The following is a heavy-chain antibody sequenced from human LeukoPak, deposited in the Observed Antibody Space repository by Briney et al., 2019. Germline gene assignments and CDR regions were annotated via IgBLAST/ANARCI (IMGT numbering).Heavy chain of an antibody. CDR3: ARDHRGQLARGNHFDY. D-gene: IGHD6-6*01. J-gene: IGHJ4*02. CDR1: GDSITSDHY. V-gene: IGHV4-30-4*08. CDR2: IYHSGNT. Sequence: TSSETLSLTCTVSGDSITSDHYWTWIRQPPGKGLEWIAYIYHSGNTYYNPSLKSRVTISVDRSKNQFSLKLSSVTAADTAVYYCARDHRGQLARGNHFDYWGQGTLVTVSS.